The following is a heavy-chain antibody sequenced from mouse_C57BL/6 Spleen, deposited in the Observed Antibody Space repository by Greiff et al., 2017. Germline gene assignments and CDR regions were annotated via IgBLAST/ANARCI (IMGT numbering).Heavy chain of an antibody. D-gene: IGHD1-1*02. CDR1: GYTFTSYW. J-gene: IGHJ1*03. V-gene: IGHV1-69*01. CDR2: IDPSDSYT. Sequence: VQLQQPGAELVMPGASVKLSCKASGYTFTSYWMHWVKQRPGQGLEWIGEIDPSDSYTNYNQKFKGKSTLTVDKSSSTAYMQLSSLTSEDSAVYYCAREKKLGGYYWYFDVWGTGTTVTVSS. CDR3: AREKKLGGYYWYFDV.